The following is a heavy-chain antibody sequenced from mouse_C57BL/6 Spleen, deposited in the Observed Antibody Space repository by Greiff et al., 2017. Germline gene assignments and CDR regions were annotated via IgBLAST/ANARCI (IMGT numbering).Heavy chain of an antibody. V-gene: IGHV14-3*01. CDR2: IDPANGNT. D-gene: IGHD4-1*01. CDR3: ARLTGTGVYYFDY. Sequence: EVQLQQSVAELVRPGASVKLSCTASGFNIKNTYMHWVKQRPEQGLEWIGRIDPANGNTKYAPKFQGKATITVDTSSNTAYLQLSSLTSEDTAIYYWARLTGTGVYYFDYWGQGTTLTVSS. J-gene: IGHJ2*01. CDR1: GFNIKNTY.